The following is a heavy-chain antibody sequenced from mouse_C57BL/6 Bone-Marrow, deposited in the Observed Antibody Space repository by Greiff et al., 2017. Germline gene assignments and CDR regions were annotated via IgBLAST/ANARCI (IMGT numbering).Heavy chain of an antibody. D-gene: IGHD2-3*01. Sequence: EVKLMESGPELVKPGASVKIPCKASGYTFTDYNMDWVKQSHGKSLEWIGDINPNNGGTIYNQKFKGKATLTVDKSSRTAYMELRSLTSENTAVYYCARSGGYCPYWGQGTLVTVSA. CDR2: INPNNGGT. CDR3: ARSGGYCPY. V-gene: IGHV1-18*01. CDR1: GYTFTDYN. J-gene: IGHJ3*01.